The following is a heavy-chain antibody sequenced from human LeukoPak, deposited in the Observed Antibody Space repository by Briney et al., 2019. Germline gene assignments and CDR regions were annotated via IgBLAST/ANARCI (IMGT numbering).Heavy chain of an antibody. CDR2: ISSSGSTI. J-gene: IGHJ6*02. CDR3: ARELYCSGDSCYSVHYYYYGMDV. Sequence: GGSLRLSCAASGFTFSDYYMSWIRQAPGKGLEWVSYISSSGSTIYYADSVKGRFTISRDNAKNSLYLQMNSLRAEDTAVYYCARELYCSGDSCYSVHYYYYGMDVWGQGTTVAVSS. CDR1: GFTFSDYY. V-gene: IGHV3-11*01. D-gene: IGHD2-15*01.